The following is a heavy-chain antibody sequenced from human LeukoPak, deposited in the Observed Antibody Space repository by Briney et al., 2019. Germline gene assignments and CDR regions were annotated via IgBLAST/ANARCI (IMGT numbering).Heavy chain of an antibody. Sequence: GGSLRLSRAASGFPFSSFWMHWVRQAPGKGLVWVSRINSDGSSTSYADSVKGRFTISRDNPHNTLYLQMVRLRADDTAVYYCARDPGGEPHYGMDVWGQGTTVTVAS. D-gene: IGHD3-10*01. CDR1: GFPFSSFW. CDR3: ARDPGGEPHYGMDV. CDR2: INSDGSST. J-gene: IGHJ6*02. V-gene: IGHV3-74*01.